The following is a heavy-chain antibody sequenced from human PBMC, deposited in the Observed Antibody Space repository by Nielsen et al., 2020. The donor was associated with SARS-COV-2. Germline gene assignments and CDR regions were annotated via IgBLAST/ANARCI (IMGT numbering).Heavy chain of an antibody. D-gene: IGHD3-10*01. CDR3: ARDRGLAEYFQH. CDR1: GGSISSYY. Sequence: SETLSLTCTVSGGSISSYYWSWIRQPPGKGLEWIGYIYYSGSTNYNPSLKSRVTISVDKSKNQFSLKLSSVTAADTAVYYCARDRGLAEYFQHWGQGTLVTVSS. CDR2: IYYSGST. J-gene: IGHJ1*01. V-gene: IGHV4-59*12.